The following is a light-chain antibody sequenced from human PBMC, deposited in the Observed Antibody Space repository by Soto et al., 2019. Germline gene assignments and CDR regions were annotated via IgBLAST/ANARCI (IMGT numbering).Light chain of an antibody. CDR3: QQYNSYSQT. CDR2: DAS. CDR1: QSISSW. V-gene: IGKV1-5*01. J-gene: IGKJ1*01. Sequence: IQMTHSPSTLSASVVYRVTITCRASQSISSWLAWYQQKPGKAPKLLIYDASSLESGVPSRFSGSGSGTEFTLTINSLQPDDFATYCCQQYNSYSQTFGQGTKV.